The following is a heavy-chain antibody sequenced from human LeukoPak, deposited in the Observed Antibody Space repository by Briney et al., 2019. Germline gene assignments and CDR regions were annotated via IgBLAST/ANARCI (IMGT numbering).Heavy chain of an antibody. V-gene: IGHV1-2*02. CDR2: INPNSGGT. D-gene: IGHD2-2*01. CDR1: GYTFTSYY. Sequence: GASVKVSCKASGYTFTSYYMHWVRQAPGQALEWMGWINPNSGGTNYAQKFQGRVTMTRDTSISTAYMELSRLRSDDTAVYYCAREVVVVPAAMRQGNRPPLNWFDPWGQGTLVTVSS. CDR3: AREVVVVPAAMRQGNRPPLNWFDP. J-gene: IGHJ5*02.